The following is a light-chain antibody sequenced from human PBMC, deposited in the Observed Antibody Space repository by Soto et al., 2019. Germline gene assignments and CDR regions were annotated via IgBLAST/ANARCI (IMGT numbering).Light chain of an antibody. Sequence: DIQMTQSPSSLSASVGDRVTITCRASQSITNYLNWYQQKPGKAPNLLIYAASTLQSGVPSRFSGSGSGTDFTLTISSLQPEDFATYCCQQLNSYPLTFGGGTRWIS. CDR1: QSITNY. J-gene: IGKJ4*01. CDR3: QQLNSYPLT. V-gene: IGKV1-39*01. CDR2: AAS.